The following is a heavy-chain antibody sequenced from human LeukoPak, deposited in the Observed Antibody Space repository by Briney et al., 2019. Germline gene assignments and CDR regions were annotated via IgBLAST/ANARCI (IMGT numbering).Heavy chain of an antibody. V-gene: IGHV3-23*01. CDR1: GFTFSTYA. CDR2: ISSGGDRT. D-gene: IGHD1-26*01. J-gene: IGHJ4*02. Sequence: GGSLRLSCVASGFTFSTYAMDWVRQAPGKGLEWVSAISSGGDRTYYADSVKGRFTTSRDNSQNTLFLQVSSLRVEDTAVYYCARDDALGATIVAYWGQGTLVTVSS. CDR3: ARDDALGATIVAY.